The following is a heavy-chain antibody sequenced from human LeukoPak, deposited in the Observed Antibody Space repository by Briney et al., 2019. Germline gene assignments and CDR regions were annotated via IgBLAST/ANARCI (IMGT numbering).Heavy chain of an antibody. CDR2: IKQDGSEK. CDR1: GFTFISYW. J-gene: IGHJ4*02. Sequence: GGSLRLSCAASGFTFISYWMSWVRHAPGQGLEWVANIKQDGSEKYYVDSVKGRFTISRDNAKNSLYLQMNSLRAEDTAVYYCARAPNDYGDYWGQGTLVTVSS. CDR3: ARAPNDYGDY. V-gene: IGHV3-7*01. D-gene: IGHD2-8*01.